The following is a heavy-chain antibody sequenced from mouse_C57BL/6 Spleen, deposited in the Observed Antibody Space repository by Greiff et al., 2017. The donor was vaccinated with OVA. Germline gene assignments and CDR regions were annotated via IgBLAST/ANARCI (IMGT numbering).Heavy chain of an antibody. CDR2: IRNKANGYTT. CDR3: ARYGTTVLRDAMDY. Sequence: EVQGVESGGGLVQPGGSLSLSCAASGFTFTDYYMSWVRPPPGKALEWLGFIRNKANGYTTEYSASVKGRFTISRDNSQSILYLQMNALRAEDSATYYCARYGTTVLRDAMDYWGQGTSVTVSS. CDR1: GFTFTDYY. J-gene: IGHJ4*01. V-gene: IGHV7-3*01. D-gene: IGHD1-1*01.